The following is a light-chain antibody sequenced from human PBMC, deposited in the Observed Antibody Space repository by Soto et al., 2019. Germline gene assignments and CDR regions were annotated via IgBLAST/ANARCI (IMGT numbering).Light chain of an antibody. Sequence: QSALTQPASVSGSPGQSITISCTGTSSDVGGYNYVSWFQQSPGKAPKVMIYEVTNRPSGVSNRYSGSKSGNSASLTISGLQADDEADYYCCSLTTSHTYVFGSGTKVTVL. CDR1: SSDVGGYNY. CDR2: EVT. J-gene: IGLJ1*01. V-gene: IGLV2-14*01. CDR3: CSLTTSHTYV.